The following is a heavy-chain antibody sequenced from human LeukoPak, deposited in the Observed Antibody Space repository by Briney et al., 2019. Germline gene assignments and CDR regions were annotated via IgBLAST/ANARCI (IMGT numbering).Heavy chain of an antibody. Sequence: GGSLRLSCTTSGFTFCDNAMSWVRQAPGKGLEWVGFIRSQGHGGTTEYAASVKDRFTISRDDSKSIAYLQMNSLKTDDTAVYYCIREFYFDYWGQGTLVTVSP. CDR2: IRSQGHGGTT. CDR1: GFTFCDNA. CDR3: IREFYFDY. J-gene: IGHJ4*02. V-gene: IGHV3-49*04.